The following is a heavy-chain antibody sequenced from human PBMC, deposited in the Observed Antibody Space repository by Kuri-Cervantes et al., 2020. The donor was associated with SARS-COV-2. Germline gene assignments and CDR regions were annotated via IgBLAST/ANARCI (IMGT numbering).Heavy chain of an antibody. D-gene: IGHD7-27*01. J-gene: IGHJ4*02. CDR2: TNPNSGGT. V-gene: IGHV1-2*02. CDR1: GYTFTGYY. Sequence: ASVKVSCKASGYTFTGYYMHWVRQAPGQGLEWMGWTNPNSGGTNYAQKFLGRVTTTRDTSISTAYMALSRLRSDDTAVYYCARGNGDWGLDYWGQGTLVTVSS. CDR3: ARGNGDWGLDY.